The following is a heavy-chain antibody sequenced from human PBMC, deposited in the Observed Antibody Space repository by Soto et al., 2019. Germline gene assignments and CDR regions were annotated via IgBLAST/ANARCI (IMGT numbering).Heavy chain of an antibody. J-gene: IGHJ6*02. Sequence: SETLSLTCAVYGGSFSGYYWSWIRQPPGKGLEWIGEINHSGSTNYNPSLKSRVTISVDTSKNQFSLKLSSVTAADTAVYYCARGGAVVTPRWFRYYYYYGMDVWGQGTTVTVSS. V-gene: IGHV4-34*01. CDR1: GGSFSGYY. CDR2: INHSGST. CDR3: ARGGAVVTPRWFRYYYYYGMDV. D-gene: IGHD2-21*02.